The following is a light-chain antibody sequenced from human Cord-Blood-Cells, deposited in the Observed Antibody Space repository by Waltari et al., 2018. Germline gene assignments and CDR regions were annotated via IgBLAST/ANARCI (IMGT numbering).Light chain of an antibody. J-gene: IGLJ2*01. CDR1: NLGSKS. V-gene: IGLV3-21*04. CDR2: YDS. CDR3: QVWDSSSDHVV. Sequence: SYVLTQPPSVSVAPGKTARITCGGNNLGSKSVHWYQQMPGQAPVLVIYYDSDRPSGIPERFSGSNSGNTATLTISRVEAGDEADYYCQVWDSSSDHVVFGGGTKLTVL.